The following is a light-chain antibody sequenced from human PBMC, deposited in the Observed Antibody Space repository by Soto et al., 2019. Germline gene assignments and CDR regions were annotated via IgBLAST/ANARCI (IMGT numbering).Light chain of an antibody. Sequence: EIVLTQSPGTLSLSPGERATLSCRASQSVSSSYLAWYQQKPGQAPRLLIYGASSRATGIPDRFSGSRSGTDFTLTISRLEPEDFAVDYCQQYGSSPPGTFGQGTKLEIK. J-gene: IGKJ2*01. CDR2: GAS. V-gene: IGKV3-20*01. CDR1: QSVSSSY. CDR3: QQYGSSPPGT.